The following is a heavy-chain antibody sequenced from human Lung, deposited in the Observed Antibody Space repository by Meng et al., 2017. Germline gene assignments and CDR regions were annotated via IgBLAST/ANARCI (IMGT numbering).Heavy chain of an antibody. J-gene: IGHJ4*02. CDR3: ARGGGSSSHFDY. Sequence: QGQPVQCGAEVKRPGASVTGACKASGYTFTDYYMQWVRQAPGQGLEWMGRMNPNSGDTKYAQKFQGRVTMTGYTSISTAYMEQSRLTSDDAAVYYCARGGGSSSHFDYWGQGTLVTVSS. D-gene: IGHD6-6*01. V-gene: IGHV1-2*06. CDR2: MNPNSGDT. CDR1: GYTFTDYY.